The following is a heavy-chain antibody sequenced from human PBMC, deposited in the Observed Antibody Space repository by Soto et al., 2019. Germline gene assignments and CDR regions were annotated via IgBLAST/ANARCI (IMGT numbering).Heavy chain of an antibody. D-gene: IGHD3-3*01. V-gene: IGHV3-74*01. CDR2: INGDGSST. J-gene: IGHJ5*02. Sequence: EVQLVESGGGLVQPGGSLRLSCAASGFTFSRHWMHWVRQAPGKGPVWVSRINGDGSSTAYADSVKGRFTISRDNAKNTLYLQMNSLRAEDTAVYYCAREIIGVIGTIWWIDAWGQGTLVTVSS. CDR1: GFTFSRHW. CDR3: AREIIGVIGTIWWIDA.